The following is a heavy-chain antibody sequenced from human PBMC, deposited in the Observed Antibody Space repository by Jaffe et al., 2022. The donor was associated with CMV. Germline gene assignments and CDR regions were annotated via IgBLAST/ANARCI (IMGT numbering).Heavy chain of an antibody. CDR3: TRTPYGASVN. CDR2: AYKDGTK. V-gene: IGHV3-7*03. Sequence: EVQLVESGGDLVQPGGSLRLSCAVSGFSISNFWMNWVRQAPGRGPEWVAHAYKDGTKTYVDSVRGRFTISRDDAKNSLYLQMNSLRDDDTAVYYCTRTPYGASVNWGHGTLVTVSS. CDR1: GFSISNFW. D-gene: IGHD2-21*01. J-gene: IGHJ4*01.